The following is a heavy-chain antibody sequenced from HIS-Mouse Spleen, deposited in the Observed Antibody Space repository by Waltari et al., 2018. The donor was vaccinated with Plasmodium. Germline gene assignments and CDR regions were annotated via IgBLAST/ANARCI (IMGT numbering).Heavy chain of an antibody. D-gene: IGHD2-2*01. CDR2: INNSGRT. J-gene: IGHJ4*02. CDR1: GGSFSGYY. CDR3: ARETSYCSSTSCYAGGYFDY. Sequence: QVQLQQWGAGLLKPSETLSLTCAVYGGSFSGYYWSWIRQPPGKGLEWIGEINNSGRTKYNPTLKSRVTISVDTSKNQVSLKLSSVTAADTAVYYCARETSYCSSTSCYAGGYFDYWGQGTLVTVSS. V-gene: IGHV4-34*01.